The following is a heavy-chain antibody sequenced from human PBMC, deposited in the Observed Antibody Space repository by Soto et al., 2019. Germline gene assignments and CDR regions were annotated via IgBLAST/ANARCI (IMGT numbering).Heavy chain of an antibody. J-gene: IGHJ6*02. V-gene: IGHV1-2*04. CDR1: GYTVTISY. CDR3: AREKMGAYYYGMDV. Sequence: SVEIACVASGYTVTISYMHWLRQATGQGREWMGWINPNSGGTNYAQKFQGWVTMTRDTSISTAYMELSRLRSDDTAVDYCAREKMGAYYYGMDVWGQGTTVTVSS. CDR2: INPNSGGT. D-gene: IGHD1-26*01.